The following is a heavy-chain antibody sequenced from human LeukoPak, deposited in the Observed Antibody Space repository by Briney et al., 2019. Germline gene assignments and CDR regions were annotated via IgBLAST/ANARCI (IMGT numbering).Heavy chain of an antibody. CDR1: AFTFSSYW. D-gene: IGHD3-10*01. CDR2: IKEDGNGQ. CDR3: ARGYSGSFYYFDY. Sequence: GGSLRLSCAASAFTFSSYWMTWVRQAPGKGLEWVANIKEDGNGQYYVDSVKGRFTISRDNAKNLLYLQMDSLRVEDTAVYYCARGYSGSFYYFDYWGQGTLVAVSS. J-gene: IGHJ4*02. V-gene: IGHV3-7*04.